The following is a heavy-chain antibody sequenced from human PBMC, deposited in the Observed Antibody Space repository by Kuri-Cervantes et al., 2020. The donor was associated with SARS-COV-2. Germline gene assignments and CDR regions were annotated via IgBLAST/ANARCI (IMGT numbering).Heavy chain of an antibody. Sequence: GESLKISCAASGFTFSSYWMSWVRQAPGKGLEWVANIKQDGSEKYYVDSVKGRFTISRDNAKNSLYLQMNSLRAEDTAVYYCAREGVDIVGAPHDAFDIRGQGTMVTVSS. J-gene: IGHJ3*02. CDR1: GFTFSSYW. D-gene: IGHD1-26*01. CDR3: AREGVDIVGAPHDAFDI. V-gene: IGHV3-7*01. CDR2: IKQDGSEK.